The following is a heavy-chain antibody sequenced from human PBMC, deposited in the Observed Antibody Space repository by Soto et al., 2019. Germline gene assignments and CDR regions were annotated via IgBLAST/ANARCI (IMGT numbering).Heavy chain of an antibody. CDR1: GGSISSGDYY. Sequence: SETLSLTCTVSGGSISSGDYYWSWIRQPPGKGLEWIGYIYYSGSTYYNPSLKSRVTISVDTSKNQFSLKLSSVTAADTAVYYCAREERFVEQYYWGQWTLVTVSS. D-gene: IGHD3-10*01. CDR2: IYYSGST. V-gene: IGHV4-30-4*01. CDR3: AREERFVEQYY. J-gene: IGHJ4*02.